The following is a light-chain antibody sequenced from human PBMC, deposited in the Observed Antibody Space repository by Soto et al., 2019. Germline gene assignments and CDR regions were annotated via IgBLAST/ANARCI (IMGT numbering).Light chain of an antibody. CDR2: GAS. V-gene: IGKV3-15*01. CDR1: QSVSSN. J-gene: IGKJ4*01. Sequence: EIVMTQSPATLSVSPGERATLSCRASQSVSSNLAWYQQKPGQAPRLPIYGASTRATGIPARFSGSGSGTEFTHTISSLQSEDFAVYYCQQYNNARLTFGGGTKVEIK. CDR3: QQYNNARLT.